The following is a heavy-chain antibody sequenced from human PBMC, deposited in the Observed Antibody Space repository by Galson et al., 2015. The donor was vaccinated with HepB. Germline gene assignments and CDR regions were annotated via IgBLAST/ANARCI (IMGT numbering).Heavy chain of an antibody. CDR3: AELRFLEWFDDYYMDV. Sequence: SLRLSCAASGFTFSSYSMNWVRQAPGKGLEWVSYISSSSSTIYYADSVKGRFTISRDNAKNSLYLQMNSLRAEDTAVYYCAELRFLEWFDDYYMDVWGKGTTVTVSS. J-gene: IGHJ6*03. D-gene: IGHD3-3*01. CDR1: GFTFSSYS. V-gene: IGHV3-48*01. CDR2: ISSSSSTI.